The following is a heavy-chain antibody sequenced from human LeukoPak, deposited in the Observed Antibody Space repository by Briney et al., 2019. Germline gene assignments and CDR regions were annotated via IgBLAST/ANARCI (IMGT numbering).Heavy chain of an antibody. CDR1: GVSISSYY. V-gene: IGHV4-59*01. Sequence: PETLSLTCTVSGVSISSYYWSWIRQPPGKGLEWIGYLYYSGSTNYNPSLKSRVTISLDTSKNQFSLKLSSLTAADTAVYYCARSSYYYGADAYDIWGQGTMVTVSS. CDR2: LYYSGST. D-gene: IGHD3-10*01. CDR3: ARSSYYYGADAYDI. J-gene: IGHJ3*02.